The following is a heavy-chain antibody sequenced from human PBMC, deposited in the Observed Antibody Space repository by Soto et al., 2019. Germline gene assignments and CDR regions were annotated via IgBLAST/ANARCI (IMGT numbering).Heavy chain of an antibody. V-gene: IGHV4-59*01. CDR3: ARAPYYYDSSGSPQPYYFDY. J-gene: IGHJ4*02. CDR2: IYYSGST. Sequence: SETLSLTCTVSGGSISSYYWSWIRQPPGKGLEWIGYIYYSGSTNYNPSLKSRVTISVDTSKNQFSLELSSVTAADTAVYYCARAPYYYDSSGSPQPYYFDYWGQGTLVTVSS. D-gene: IGHD3-22*01. CDR1: GGSISSYY.